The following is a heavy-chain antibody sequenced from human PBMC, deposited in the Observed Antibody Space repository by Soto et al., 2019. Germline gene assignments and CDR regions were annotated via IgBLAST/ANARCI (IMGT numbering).Heavy chain of an antibody. D-gene: IGHD2-8*01. J-gene: IGHJ6*02. CDR2: ISGYNGDT. CDR1: GYTFTRYG. V-gene: IGHV1-18*01. Sequence: QGQLVQSGAEVKKPGASVKVSCKASGYTFTRYGISWVRQAPGQGLEWMGWISGYNGDTNYAQKFQGRVTMTVDTSXTTAFMERTSLKSDDRAVYYCAKNGQPPYYYYGMDVWGQGTTVTVSS. CDR3: AKNGQPPYYYYGMDV.